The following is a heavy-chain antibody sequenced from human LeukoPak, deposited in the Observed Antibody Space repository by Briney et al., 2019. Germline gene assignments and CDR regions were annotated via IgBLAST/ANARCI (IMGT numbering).Heavy chain of an antibody. V-gene: IGHV4-61*02. CDR1: GGSISSSSYY. D-gene: IGHD2-2*01. CDR2: IYTSGST. Sequence: SETLSLTCTVSGGSISSSSYYWGWIRQPPGKGLEWIGRIYTSGSTNYNPSLKSRVTISVDTSKNQFSLKLSSVTAADTAVYYCARVDCSSTSCYADAFDIWGQGTMVTVSS. J-gene: IGHJ3*02. CDR3: ARVDCSSTSCYADAFDI.